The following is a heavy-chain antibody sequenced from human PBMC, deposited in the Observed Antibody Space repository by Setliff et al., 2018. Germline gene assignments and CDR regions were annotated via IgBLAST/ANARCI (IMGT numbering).Heavy chain of an antibody. D-gene: IGHD6-13*01. V-gene: IGHV4-4*08. Sequence: KPSETLSLTCTVSGDSIINYYWSWIRQPPGKGLEWIGDIYSSGNTNYNPSLKSRVTISVDTSKNRFSLKLKSVTAADTAVFYCARHSRSSGGESWGQGTLVTVSS. CDR1: GDSIINYY. J-gene: IGHJ4*02. CDR3: ARHSRSSGGES. CDR2: IYSSGNT.